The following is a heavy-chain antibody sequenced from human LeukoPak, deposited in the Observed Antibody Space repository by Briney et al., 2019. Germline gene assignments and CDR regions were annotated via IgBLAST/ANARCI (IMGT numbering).Heavy chain of an antibody. CDR3: AKVESHRWAMVN. CDR2: IYHSGKN. CDR1: GGSISSGGSS. V-gene: IGHV4-30-2*01. J-gene: IGHJ4*02. D-gene: IGHD5-18*01. Sequence: SQTLSLTCAVSGGSISSGGSSWSWIRQPPGKGLEWIGYIYHSGKNYYNPSLKSRVTISVDRAKNQFSLKLSSVTAADTAVYYCAKVESHRWAMVNWGQGTLVTVSS.